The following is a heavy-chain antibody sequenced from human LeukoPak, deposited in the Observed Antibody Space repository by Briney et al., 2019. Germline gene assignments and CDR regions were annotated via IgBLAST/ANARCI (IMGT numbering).Heavy chain of an antibody. V-gene: IGHV3-53*01. Sequence: PGGSLRLSCAASGFTVSSNYMSWVRQAPGKGLDWVSVIYSGGSTYYADSVKGRFTISRDNSKNTLYLQMNSLRAEDTAVYYCARDRSGSFSPDYFDYWGQGTLVTVSS. CDR3: ARDRSGSFSPDYFDY. J-gene: IGHJ4*02. D-gene: IGHD1-26*01. CDR1: GFTVSSNY. CDR2: IYSGGST.